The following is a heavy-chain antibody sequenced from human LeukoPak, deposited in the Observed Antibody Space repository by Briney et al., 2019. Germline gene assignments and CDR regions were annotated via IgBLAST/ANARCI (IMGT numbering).Heavy chain of an antibody. CDR3: AKSIAAAGRPNDY. CDR2: ISGSGGST. V-gene: IGHV3-23*01. D-gene: IGHD6-13*01. J-gene: IGHJ4*02. Sequence: GGSLRLSCAASGFTFSSHAMSWVRQAPGKGLEWVSAISGSGGSTYYADSVKGRFTISRDNSKNTLYLQMNSLRAEDTAVYYCAKSIAAAGRPNDYWGQGTLVTVSS. CDR1: GFTFSSHA.